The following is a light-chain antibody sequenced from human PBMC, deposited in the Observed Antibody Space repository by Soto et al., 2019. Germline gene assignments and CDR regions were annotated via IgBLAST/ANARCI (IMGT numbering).Light chain of an antibody. CDR1: QNVHRW. J-gene: IGKJ3*01. CDR2: AAT. V-gene: IGKV1-12*01. Sequence: IQMTQSPSSISASVGDRVTITCRASQNVHRWLACYQQSPGQAPKLLVWAATRLHDGVSSSFSGSGSGTEFTLAINSLQPEDSATSYCHQAQTSPYTFGPGTKV. CDR3: HQAQTSPYT.